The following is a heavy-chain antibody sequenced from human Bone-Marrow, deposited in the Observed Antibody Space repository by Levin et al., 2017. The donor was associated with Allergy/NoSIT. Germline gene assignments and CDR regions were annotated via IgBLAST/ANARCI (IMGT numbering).Heavy chain of an antibody. D-gene: IGHD6-19*01. CDR1: GFIFNNYA. CDR3: AKVLRAVASNPFDS. CDR2: ISISGDNA. Sequence: SCAASGFIFNNYAMTWVRQAPGKGLEWVSSISISGDNAYYADSVRGRFTISRDNSRNTLYLQMNSLRAEDTAVYYCAKVLRAVASNPFDSWGQGTLVTVSS. J-gene: IGHJ4*02. V-gene: IGHV3-23*01.